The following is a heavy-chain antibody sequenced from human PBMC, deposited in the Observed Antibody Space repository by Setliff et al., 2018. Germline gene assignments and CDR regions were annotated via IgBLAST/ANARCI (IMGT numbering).Heavy chain of an antibody. CDR2: INPNSGGR. CDR1: GYIFRDYY. CDR3: AGPFDVGPYPRPIDGLDL. V-gene: IGHV1-2*02. Sequence: ASVKVSCKASGYIFRDYYIHWVRQAPGQGLEWMGWINPNSGGREYAEAFQGRVTMTGDTSIRTAFMELSGLTSDGTAVYYCAGPFDVGPYPRPIDGLDLWGQGTRVTVSS. J-gene: IGHJ3*01. D-gene: IGHD3-9*01.